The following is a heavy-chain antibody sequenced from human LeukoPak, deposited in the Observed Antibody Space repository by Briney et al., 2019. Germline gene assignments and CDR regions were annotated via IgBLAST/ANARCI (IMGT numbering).Heavy chain of an antibody. CDR3: ARAKLTGLDYKAWLDP. Sequence: PGGSLRLSCAASGFTFSTYSMTWVRQAPGKGLEWVSYISGGSGSIYYADSVRGRFTISRDNAKNSLYLQMNSLRDADTAVYYCARAKLTGLDYKAWLDPWGQGTLVTVSS. J-gene: IGHJ5*02. D-gene: IGHD4-11*01. V-gene: IGHV3-48*02. CDR2: ISGGSGSI. CDR1: GFTFSTYS.